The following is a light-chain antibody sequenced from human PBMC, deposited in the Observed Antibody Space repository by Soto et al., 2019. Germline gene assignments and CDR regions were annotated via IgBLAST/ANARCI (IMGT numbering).Light chain of an antibody. Sequence: QSALTQPASVSGSPGQSITISCTGTSSDVGSYNLVSWYQQHPGKAPKLMIYEGSKRPSGVSNRFSGSKSGNTASLTISGLQAEDEADYYCSSYASSTTPYVFGTGTKFTVL. CDR1: SSDVGSYNL. CDR3: SSYASSTTPYV. CDR2: EGS. V-gene: IGLV2-14*02. J-gene: IGLJ1*01.